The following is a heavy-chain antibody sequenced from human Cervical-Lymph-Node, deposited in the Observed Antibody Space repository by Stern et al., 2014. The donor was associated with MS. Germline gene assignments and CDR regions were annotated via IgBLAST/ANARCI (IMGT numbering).Heavy chain of an antibody. CDR3: ARRLEGVEYYFDF. CDR1: GYSFTTYW. V-gene: IGHV5-51*01. J-gene: IGHJ4*02. D-gene: IGHD3-10*01. Sequence: VQLVQSGAEVKKPGASLKISCKASGYSFTTYWIGWVRQMPGKGLEWMGVIYPGDSDSRYSPSFQGQVTMSADKSINPAYLQWSSLKASDTAMYYCARRLEGVEYYFDFWGQGTLVTVSS. CDR2: IYPGDSDS.